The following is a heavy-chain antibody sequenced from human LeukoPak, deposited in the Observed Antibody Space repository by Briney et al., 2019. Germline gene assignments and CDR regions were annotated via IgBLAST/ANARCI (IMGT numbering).Heavy chain of an antibody. CDR2: IYHSGST. D-gene: IGHD3-10*01. J-gene: IGHJ4*02. CDR3: ARDMVGDYQNFDY. CDR1: GYSISSGYY. Sequence: SETLSLTCTVSGYSISSGYYWGWIRQPPGKGLEWIGSIYHSGSTYYNPSLKSRVTISVDTSKNQFSLKLSSVTAADTAVYYCARDMVGDYQNFDYWGQGTLVTVSS. V-gene: IGHV4-38-2*02.